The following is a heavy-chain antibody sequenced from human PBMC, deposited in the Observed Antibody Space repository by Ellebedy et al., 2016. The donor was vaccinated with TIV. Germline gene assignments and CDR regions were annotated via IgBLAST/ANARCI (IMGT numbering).Heavy chain of an antibody. CDR3: ARDNWNGLASDY. D-gene: IGHD1-20*01. CDR1: GFTFSSYS. J-gene: IGHJ4*02. CDR2: ISGSTSSI. Sequence: PGGSLRLSCAASGFTFSSYSMNWVRQAPGKGPEWVSYISGSTSSIYYADSVKGRFTISRDNARNSLYLQMTSLRAEDTAVYYCARDNWNGLASDYWGQGTLVTVSS. V-gene: IGHV3-48*04.